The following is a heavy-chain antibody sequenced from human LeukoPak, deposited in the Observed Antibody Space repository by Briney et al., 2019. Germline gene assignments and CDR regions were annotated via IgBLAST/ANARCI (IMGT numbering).Heavy chain of an antibody. CDR2: ITSSLSYI. CDR1: GFTFKSYT. D-gene: IGHD2-2*01. Sequence: GGSLRLSCAASGFTFKSYTMNWVRQAPGEGLEWVSSITSSLSYISYADSVKGRFTISRDNAKNSLSLQMNSLRAEDTAVYYCARDFGRTSDWQPRLYYGMDVWGQGTTVTVSS. J-gene: IGHJ6*02. V-gene: IGHV3-21*01. CDR3: ARDFGRTSDWQPRLYYGMDV.